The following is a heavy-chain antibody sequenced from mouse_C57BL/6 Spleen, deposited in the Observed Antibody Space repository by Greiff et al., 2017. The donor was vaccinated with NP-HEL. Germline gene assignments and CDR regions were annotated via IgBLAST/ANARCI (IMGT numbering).Heavy chain of an antibody. CDR2: INPSSGYT. D-gene: IGHD1-1*01. CDR1: GYTFTSYW. J-gene: IGHJ2*01. CDR3: ARSPDTTVVAEMDYFDY. V-gene: IGHV1-7*01. Sequence: QVQLQQSGAELAKPGASVKLSCKASGYTFTSYWMHWVKQRPGQGLEWIGYINPSSGYTKYNQKFKDKATLTAYKSSSTAYMQLSSLTCEDSAVYYCARSPDTTVVAEMDYFDYWGQGTTLTVSS.